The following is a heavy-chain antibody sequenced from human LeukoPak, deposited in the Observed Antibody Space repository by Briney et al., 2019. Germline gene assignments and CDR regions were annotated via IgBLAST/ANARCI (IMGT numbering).Heavy chain of an antibody. J-gene: IGHJ6*03. CDR1: GFTFDDYA. D-gene: IGHD5-18*01. Sequence: SGGSLRLSCAASGFTFDDYAMRWVRQAPGKGLEWVSLISWDGGGTYYADSVKGRFTISRDNSKNSLYLQMNSLRAEDTALYYCAKAGGYSSAYYYYMDVWGKGTTVTVSS. CDR3: AKAGGYSSAYYYYMDV. V-gene: IGHV3-43D*03. CDR2: ISWDGGGT.